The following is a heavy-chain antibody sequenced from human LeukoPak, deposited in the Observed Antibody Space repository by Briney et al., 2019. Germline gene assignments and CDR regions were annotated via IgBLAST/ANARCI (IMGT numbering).Heavy chain of an antibody. D-gene: IGHD4-23*01. CDR3: ARDIGYGGNSEGDYFDY. V-gene: IGHV4-39*07. Sequence: PSETLSLTCTVSGGSIITTSYYWGWIRQPPGKGLEWIGSIYYSGTTYYNPSLKSRVTISADTSKNQFSLKLSSVTAADTAVYYCARDIGYGGNSEGDYFDYWGQGTLVTVPS. CDR1: GGSIITTSYY. CDR2: IYYSGTT. J-gene: IGHJ4*02.